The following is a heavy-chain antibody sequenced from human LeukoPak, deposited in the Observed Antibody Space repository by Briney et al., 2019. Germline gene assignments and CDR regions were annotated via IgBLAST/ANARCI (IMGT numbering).Heavy chain of an antibody. J-gene: IGHJ4*02. D-gene: IGHD6-13*01. V-gene: IGHV3-30*18. CDR3: AKDRLSIAAAGTDLDY. Sequence: PGGSLRLSCAASGFTFSSYGMHWVRQAPGKGLEWVAVISYDGSNKYYADSVKGRFTISRDNSKNTLYLQMNSLRAEDTAVYYCAKDRLSIAAAGTDLDYWGQGTLVTVSS. CDR1: GFTFSSYG. CDR2: ISYDGSNK.